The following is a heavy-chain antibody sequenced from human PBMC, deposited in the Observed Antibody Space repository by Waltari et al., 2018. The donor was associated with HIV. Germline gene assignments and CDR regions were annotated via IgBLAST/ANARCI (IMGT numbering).Heavy chain of an antibody. V-gene: IGHV3-33*01. D-gene: IGHD2-8*02. Sequence: QVQLVESGGGVVQPGRSLRLSCAASGFTVRNYGMHWVRQAPGKGLGWVAVVWQDGSNKDYGDSVKGRFTISRDNSKNTLELQMNSLRAEDTAVYYCARDVQGYCAGERCFYGMDVWGQGTTVTV. CDR3: ARDVQGYCAGERCFYGMDV. CDR2: VWQDGSNK. J-gene: IGHJ6*02. CDR1: GFTVRNYG.